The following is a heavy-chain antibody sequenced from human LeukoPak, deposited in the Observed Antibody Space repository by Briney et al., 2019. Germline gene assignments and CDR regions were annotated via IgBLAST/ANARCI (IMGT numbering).Heavy chain of an antibody. D-gene: IGHD4-17*01. CDR1: GYTFTSYD. J-gene: IGHJ3*02. Sequence: ASVKVSCKASGYTFTSYDINWVRQATGQGLEWMGWMNPNSGNTGYAQKFQGRVTITRDTSASTAYMELSSLRSEDTAVYYCARPTVTTVNAFDIWGQGTMVIVSS. CDR2: MNPNSGNT. CDR3: ARPTVTTVNAFDI. V-gene: IGHV1-8*01.